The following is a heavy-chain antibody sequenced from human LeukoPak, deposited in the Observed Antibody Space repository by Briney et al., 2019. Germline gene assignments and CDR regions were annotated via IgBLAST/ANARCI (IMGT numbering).Heavy chain of an antibody. CDR1: GYTFTSYA. CDR3: ARDGVVVAAIPLYYFDY. D-gene: IGHD2-15*01. Sequence: ASVKVSCKASGYTFTSYAMNWVRQAPGQGLEWMGIINPSGGSTSYAQKFQGRVTMTRDTSTSTVYMELSSLRSEDTAVYYCARDGVVVAAIPLYYFDYWGQGTLVTVSS. CDR2: INPSGGST. V-gene: IGHV1-46*01. J-gene: IGHJ4*02.